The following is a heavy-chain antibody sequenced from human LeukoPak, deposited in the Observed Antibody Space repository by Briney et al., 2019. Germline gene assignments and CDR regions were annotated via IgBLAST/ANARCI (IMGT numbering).Heavy chain of an antibody. CDR1: GYTSTGYY. V-gene: IGHV1-2*02. CDR3: ARDFFGCSSTSCYPLGAFDI. CDR2: INPNSGGT. D-gene: IGHD2-2*01. Sequence: ASVEVSCKASGYTSTGYYMHWVRQAPGQGLEWMGWINPNSGGTNYAQKFQGRVTMTRDTSISTAYMELSRLRSDDTAVYYCARDFFGCSSTSCYPLGAFDIWGQGTMVTVSS. J-gene: IGHJ3*02.